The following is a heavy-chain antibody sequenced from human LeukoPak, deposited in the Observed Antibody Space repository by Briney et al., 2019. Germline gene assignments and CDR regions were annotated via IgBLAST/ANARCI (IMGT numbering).Heavy chain of an antibody. CDR1: GGTFSSYA. CDR3: ARAGGAYDSSGYTY. Sequence: GASVKVSCKASGGTFSSYAISWVRQAPGQGLAWMGRIIPILGIANYAQKFQDRVTITADKSTSTAYMELSSLRSEDTAVYYCARAGGAYDSSGYTYWGQGTLVTVSS. D-gene: IGHD3-22*01. V-gene: IGHV1-69*04. CDR2: IIPILGIA. J-gene: IGHJ4*02.